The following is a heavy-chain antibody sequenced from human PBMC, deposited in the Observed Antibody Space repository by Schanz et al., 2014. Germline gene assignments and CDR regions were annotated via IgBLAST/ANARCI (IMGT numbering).Heavy chain of an antibody. Sequence: QVQLQESGPGLVKPSETLSLTCTVSGGSISSYYWSWIRQPPGKGLEWIGYIYYSGSTNYNPSLKSRVTISGDTSNNQFSLKLTSVTAADTAMYYCARLTPVGDGDTDAFDIWGQGTMVAVSS. D-gene: IGHD4-17*01. J-gene: IGHJ3*02. CDR1: GGSISSYY. CDR2: IYYSGST. V-gene: IGHV4-59*12. CDR3: ARLTPVGDGDTDAFDI.